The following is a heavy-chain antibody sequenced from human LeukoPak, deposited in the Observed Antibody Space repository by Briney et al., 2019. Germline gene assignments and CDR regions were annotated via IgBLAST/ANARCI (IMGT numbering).Heavy chain of an antibody. V-gene: IGHV4-61*02. D-gene: IGHD3-22*01. CDR1: GGSISSGSYY. CDR3: ARDQMGGDDYYDSSGFDY. CDR2: IYTSGST. J-gene: IGHJ4*02. Sequence: SQTLSLTCTVSGGSISSGSYYWSWIRQPAGKGLEWIGRIYTSGSTNYNPSLKSRVTISVDTSKNQFSLKLSSVTAADTAVYYCARDQMGGDDYYDSSGFDYWGQGTLVTVSS.